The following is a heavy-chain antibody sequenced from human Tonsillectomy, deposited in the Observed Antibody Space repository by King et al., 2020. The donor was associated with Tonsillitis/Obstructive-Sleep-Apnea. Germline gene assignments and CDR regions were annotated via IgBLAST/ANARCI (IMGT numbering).Heavy chain of an antibody. CDR1: GFTFNNYA. V-gene: IGHV3-23*04. Sequence: VQLVESGGGLVQPGGSLRLSCGASGFTFNNYAMSWVRQAPGKGLEWVSGISGSGDITYYADSVKGRFTISRDNSKSTLYLQMNSLRADDTAVYYCAKDLGDSSGWFFNWFDRWGQGTLVTVSS. CDR2: ISGSGDIT. D-gene: IGHD6-19*01. CDR3: AKDLGDSSGWFFNWFDR. J-gene: IGHJ5*02.